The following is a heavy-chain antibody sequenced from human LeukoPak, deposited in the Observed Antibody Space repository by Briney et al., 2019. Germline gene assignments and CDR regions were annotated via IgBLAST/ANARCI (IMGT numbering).Heavy chain of an antibody. Sequence: SETLSLTCTVSGGSISSYYWSWIRQPAGKGLEWIGRIYTSGSTSYNPSLKSRVTMSVDTSKNQFSLKLSSVTAADTAVYYCARDGASVRFLEWSNRHMDVWGKGTTVTVSS. CDR3: ARDGASVRFLEWSNRHMDV. CDR1: GGSISSYY. V-gene: IGHV4-4*07. CDR2: IYTSGST. D-gene: IGHD3-3*01. J-gene: IGHJ6*03.